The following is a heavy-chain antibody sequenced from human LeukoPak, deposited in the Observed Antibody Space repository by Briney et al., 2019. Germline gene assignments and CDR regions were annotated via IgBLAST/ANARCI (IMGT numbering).Heavy chain of an antibody. CDR3: ARVTVSSGVDY. J-gene: IGHJ4*02. CDR1: GFTFSNYE. D-gene: IGHD4-11*01. Sequence: GGYLRLSCAVSGFTFSNYEMNWVRQAPGKGLEWVSYISSTGNTIYYADSVKGRFTISRDNAKNSLYLQMNSLRAEDTAFYYCARVTVSSGVDYWGQGTLVTVSS. V-gene: IGHV3-48*03. CDR2: ISSTGNTI.